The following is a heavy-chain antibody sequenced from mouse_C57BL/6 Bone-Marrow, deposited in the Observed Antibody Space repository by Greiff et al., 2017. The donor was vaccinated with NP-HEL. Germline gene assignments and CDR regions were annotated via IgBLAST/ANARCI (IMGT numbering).Heavy chain of an antibody. CDR3: ARGYDYDGRGFAY. Sequence: EVKLVESGGGLVKPGGSLKLSCAASGFTFSSYAMSWVRQTPEKRLEWVATISDGGSYTYYPDTVKGRFTISSDNAKNNLYLQMSHLKSEDTAMYYCARGYDYDGRGFAYWGKGTLGTVSA. J-gene: IGHJ3*01. D-gene: IGHD2-4*01. V-gene: IGHV5-4*03. CDR2: ISDGGSYT. CDR1: GFTFSSYA.